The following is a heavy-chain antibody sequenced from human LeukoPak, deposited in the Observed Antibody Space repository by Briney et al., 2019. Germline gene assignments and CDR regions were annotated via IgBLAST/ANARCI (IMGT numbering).Heavy chain of an antibody. Sequence: PSETLSLTCTVSGGSIGSYYWSWIRQPPGRGLEWIGYIYYSGSTNCNPSLKSRVTISVDTSKNQFSLKLSSVTAADTAVYYCARAPRYNWNPRAFDIWGQGTMVTVSS. CDR2: IYYSGST. J-gene: IGHJ3*02. V-gene: IGHV4-59*01. D-gene: IGHD1-1*01. CDR1: GGSIGSYY. CDR3: ARAPRYNWNPRAFDI.